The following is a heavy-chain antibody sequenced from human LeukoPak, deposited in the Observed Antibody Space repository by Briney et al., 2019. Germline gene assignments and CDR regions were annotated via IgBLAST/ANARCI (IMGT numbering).Heavy chain of an antibody. V-gene: IGHV3-30*19. CDR3: ARDPQFPDNYYYYMDV. D-gene: IGHD1-14*01. CDR2: ISYAGNIK. Sequence: PGGSLRLSCATSGFIFSSYGMHWVRQAPGKGLEWVALISYAGNIKYYADSVKGRFIISRDNSKNTLYLQMNSLRAEDTAVYYCARDPQFPDNYYYYMDVWGKGTTVTVSS. J-gene: IGHJ6*03. CDR1: GFIFSSYG.